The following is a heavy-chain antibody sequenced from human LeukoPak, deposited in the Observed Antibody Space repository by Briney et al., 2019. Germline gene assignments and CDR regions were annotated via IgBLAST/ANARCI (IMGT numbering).Heavy chain of an antibody. V-gene: IGHV4-59*01. CDR2: IYYSGST. Sequence: SETLSLTCTVSGGSISRYYWSWIRQPPGKGLEWIGYIYYSGSTNSNPSLKSRVTISVDTSNNQFSLKLRSVTAADTAVYYCARDLDNSGWYVFDYWGQGNLATVSS. D-gene: IGHD6-19*01. CDR1: GGSISRYY. J-gene: IGHJ4*02. CDR3: ARDLDNSGWYVFDY.